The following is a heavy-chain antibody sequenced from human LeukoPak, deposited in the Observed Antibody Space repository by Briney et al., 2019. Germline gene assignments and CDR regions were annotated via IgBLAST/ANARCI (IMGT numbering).Heavy chain of an antibody. Sequence: SETLSLTCTVSGGSISSSSYYWGWIRQPPGKGLEWIGSIYHSGSTYYNPSLKSRVTISVDTSKNQFSLKLSSVTAADTAVYYCARVEVGVRRDYYYYYYMDVWGKGTTVTVSS. CDR1: GGSISSSSYY. D-gene: IGHD1-26*01. V-gene: IGHV4-39*07. J-gene: IGHJ6*03. CDR2: IYHSGST. CDR3: ARVEVGVRRDYYYYYYMDV.